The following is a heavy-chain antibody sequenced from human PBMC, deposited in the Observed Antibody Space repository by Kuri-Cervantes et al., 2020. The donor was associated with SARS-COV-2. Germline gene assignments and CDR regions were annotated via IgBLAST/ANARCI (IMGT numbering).Heavy chain of an antibody. J-gene: IGHJ6*03. V-gene: IGHV1-8*03. Sequence: ASVKVSCKASGYTFTSYDINWVRQATGQGLEWMGWMNPNSGNTGYAQKFQGRVTITRNTSISTAYMELSRLRSDDTAVYYCARPPADYYYMDVWGKGPRSPSP. CDR1: GYTFTSYD. CDR3: ARPPADYYYMDV. CDR2: MNPNSGNT.